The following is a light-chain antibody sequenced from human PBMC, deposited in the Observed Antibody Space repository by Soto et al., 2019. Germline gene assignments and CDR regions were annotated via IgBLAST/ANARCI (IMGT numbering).Light chain of an antibody. CDR2: AAS. V-gene: IGKV1-12*01. CDR1: QGISSW. J-gene: IGKJ2*01. CDR3: QQANSFPPT. Sequence: DIQMTQSPSSVSASVGDRVTITCRASQGISSWLAWYQQKPGKAPKLLIYAASSLQSGVPSRFRGSASGKYFTLTISRLPPENFATYYCQQANSFPPTFGQGTKLEIK.